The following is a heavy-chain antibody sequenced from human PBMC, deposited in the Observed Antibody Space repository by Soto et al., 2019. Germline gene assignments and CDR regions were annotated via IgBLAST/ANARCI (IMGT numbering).Heavy chain of an antibody. V-gene: IGHV3-33*06. Sequence: VGSLRLSCAASGFTFSRYGMHWVRQAPDKGLEWVAVIWYDGSNKYYADSVKGRFTISRDNSKNTLYLQVNSLRAEDTAVYYCAKDRSSSLDGMDVWGQGTTVTVSS. CDR1: GFTFSRYG. D-gene: IGHD6-13*01. CDR2: IWYDGSNK. J-gene: IGHJ6*02. CDR3: AKDRSSSLDGMDV.